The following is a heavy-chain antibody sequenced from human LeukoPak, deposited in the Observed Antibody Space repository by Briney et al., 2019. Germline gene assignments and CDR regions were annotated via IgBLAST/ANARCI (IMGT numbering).Heavy chain of an antibody. CDR2: VNHSGYT. V-gene: IGHV4-34*01. Sequence: SETLSLTCAVSGTSFSSYYWSWIRQPPGKGLEWIGEVNHSGYTNDNPSLKRRVTISVDTSKNQFSLRLRSVTAADTGLYFCARMTTGHDFWGEGTLVTVSS. CDR1: GTSFSSYY. CDR3: ARMTTGHDF. D-gene: IGHD4-17*01. J-gene: IGHJ4*02.